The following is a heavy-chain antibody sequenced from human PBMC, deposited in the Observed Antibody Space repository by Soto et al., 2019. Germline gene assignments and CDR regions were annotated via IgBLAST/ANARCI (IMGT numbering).Heavy chain of an antibody. J-gene: IGHJ3*01. D-gene: IGHD6-6*01. CDR1: GSSLSTSGVG. CDR2: IYWNDDK. CDR3: ARGVATLPVFAFDV. Sequence: QITLKGSGPTLVKPTQTLTLTCSLSGSSLSTSGVGLGWLRQPPGKALEWLALIYWNDDKHYSPSLKSRLTITKDTSKNQAVLTMTNTDPVDTATYYCARGVATLPVFAFDVWGQGTMVTVSS. V-gene: IGHV2-5*01.